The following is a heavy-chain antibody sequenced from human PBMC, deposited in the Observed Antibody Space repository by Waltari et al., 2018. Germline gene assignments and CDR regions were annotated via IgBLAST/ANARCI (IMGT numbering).Heavy chain of an antibody. CDR2: IYYSGTT. CDR3: ARGLGYCGSNRCFDAFDI. Sequence: QVQLQESGPGLVKPSETLSLTCTVSGGSISSYYWAWIRQPPGKGLDWIGYIYYSGTTNYDPSLKSRVTISVDTSKNQFSLKLSSVTAADTAVYYCARGLGYCGSNRCFDAFDIWGQGTMVTVSS. CDR1: GGSISSYY. D-gene: IGHD2-2*01. V-gene: IGHV4-59*01. J-gene: IGHJ3*02.